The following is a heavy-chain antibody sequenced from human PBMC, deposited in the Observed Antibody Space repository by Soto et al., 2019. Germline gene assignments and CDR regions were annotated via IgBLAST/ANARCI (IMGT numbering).Heavy chain of an antibody. D-gene: IGHD6-13*01. V-gene: IGHV3-23*01. Sequence: DVELSESGGGLVQPGGSLRLSCAASGFNFRSYAMSWVRRAPGKGLEWVSAISGSGGTSYFADSVRGRFTISRDNSKNTLYLQLCSLRVEDTAEYFCAKGRGSSWTIDYWGHGTLVTVSS. CDR3: AKGRGSSWTIDY. CDR2: ISGSGGTS. J-gene: IGHJ4*01. CDR1: GFNFRSYA.